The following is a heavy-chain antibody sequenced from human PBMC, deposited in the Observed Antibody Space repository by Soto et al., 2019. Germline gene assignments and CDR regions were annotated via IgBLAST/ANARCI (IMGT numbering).Heavy chain of an antibody. CDR2: TYSGGTT. V-gene: IGHV3-66*01. CDR1: GFTVSSNY. D-gene: IGHD4-17*01. J-gene: IGHJ6*02. Sequence: EVQLVESGGGLVQPGGSLRLSCVASGFTVSSNYMNWVRQAPGKGLEWVSVTYSGGTTYYADSVKGRFTISRDNSKNTLYLQMNSLRAKDTAVYYCARENDYGDTYYNMDVWGQGTTVTVSS. CDR3: ARENDYGDTYYNMDV.